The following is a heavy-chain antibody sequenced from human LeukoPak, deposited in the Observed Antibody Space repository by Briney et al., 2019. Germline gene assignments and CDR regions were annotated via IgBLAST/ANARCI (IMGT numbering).Heavy chain of an antibody. CDR1: PDSISGSNYY. V-gene: IGHV4-39*01. CDR3: ARGSRRLADFHY. J-gene: IGHJ4*02. Sequence: KASETLSLTCTVSPDSISGSNYYWGWVRQPPGKGLEWIGSIFYAGSTFYNPSLKSRVTISVDTSKSQFSLELSSVTAADTAVYYCARGSRRLADFHYWGQGTLVTVSS. D-gene: IGHD1-26*01. CDR2: IFYAGST.